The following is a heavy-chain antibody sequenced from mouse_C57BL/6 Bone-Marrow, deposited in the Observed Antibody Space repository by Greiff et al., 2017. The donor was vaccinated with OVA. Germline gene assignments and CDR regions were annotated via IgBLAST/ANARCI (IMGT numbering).Heavy chain of an antibody. V-gene: IGHV1-39*01. Sequence: EVQLQQPGPELVKPGASVKISCKASGYSFTDYYMNWVKQSNGQSLEWIGDINPNYGTTSYNQKFKGKATLTVDQSSSTAYMQLNSLTSEDSAVYYYAGNDGFDWYFDVWGTGNAVTVTA. J-gene: IGHJ1*03. CDR3: AGNDGFDWYFDV. CDR1: GYSFTDYY. CDR2: INPNYGTT. D-gene: IGHD2-3*01.